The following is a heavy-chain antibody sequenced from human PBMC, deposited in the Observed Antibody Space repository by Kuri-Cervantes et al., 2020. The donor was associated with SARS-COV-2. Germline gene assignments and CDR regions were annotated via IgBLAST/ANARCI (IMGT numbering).Heavy chain of an antibody. V-gene: IGHV4-38-2*02. CDR1: GYSISSGYY. CDR2: IYYSGST. J-gene: IGHJ1*01. Sequence: GSLRLSCTVSGYSISSGYYWGWIRQPPGKGLEWIGSIYYSGSTYYNPSLKSRVTISVDTSKNQFSLKLSSVTAADTAVYYCAREYSGSYYVLGLTEYFQHWGQGTLVTVSS. CDR3: AREYSGSYYVLGLTEYFQH. D-gene: IGHD1-26*01.